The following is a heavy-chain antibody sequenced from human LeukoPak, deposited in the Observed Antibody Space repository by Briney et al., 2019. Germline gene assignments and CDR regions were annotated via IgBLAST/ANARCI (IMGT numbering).Heavy chain of an antibody. V-gene: IGHV4-59*01. J-gene: IGHJ5*02. Sequence: SETLSLTCTVSGGSISSYYWSWIRQPPGKGLEWIGYIYYSGSTNYNLSLKSRVTISVDTSKNQFSLKLSSVTAADTAVYYCARVLPVQNWFDPWGQGTLVTVSS. D-gene: IGHD2-2*01. CDR3: ARVLPVQNWFDP. CDR2: IYYSGST. CDR1: GGSISSYY.